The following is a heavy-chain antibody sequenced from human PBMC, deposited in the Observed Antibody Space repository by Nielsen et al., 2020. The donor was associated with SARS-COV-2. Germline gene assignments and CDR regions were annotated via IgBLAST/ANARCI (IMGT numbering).Heavy chain of an antibody. CDR3: ARDNVLLWLGESGDAFDI. D-gene: IGHD3-10*01. Sequence: WVRQAPGQRLEWMGWINSVNGNTKYSQKFQGRVTITRDTSASTVSMELSSLGSEDTAVYYCARDNVLLWLGESGDAFDIWGHGTMVTVSS. V-gene: IGHV1-3*01. CDR2: INSVNGNT. J-gene: IGHJ3*02.